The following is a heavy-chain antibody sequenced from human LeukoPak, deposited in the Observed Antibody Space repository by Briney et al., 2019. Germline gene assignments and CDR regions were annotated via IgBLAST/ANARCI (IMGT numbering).Heavy chain of an antibody. Sequence: GGSLRLSCAASGFTFSSYGMHWVRQAPGKGLEWVAVISYDGSNKYYADSVKGRFTISRDNSKNTLYLQMNSLRAEDTAVYYCAKVPIAVAAPDYFDYWGQGTLVTVSS. CDR2: ISYDGSNK. CDR1: GFTFSSYG. V-gene: IGHV3-30*18. D-gene: IGHD6-19*01. J-gene: IGHJ4*02. CDR3: AKVPIAVAAPDYFDY.